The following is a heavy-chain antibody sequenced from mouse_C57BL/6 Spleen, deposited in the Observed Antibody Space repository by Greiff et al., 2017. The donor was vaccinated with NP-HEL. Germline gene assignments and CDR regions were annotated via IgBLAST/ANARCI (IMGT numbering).Heavy chain of an antibody. D-gene: IGHD2-1*01. V-gene: IGHV2-5*01. J-gene: IGHJ4*01. Sequence: QVQLQQSGPGLVQPSQSLSITCTVSGFSLTSYGVHWVRQSPGKGLEWLGVIWRGGSTDYNAAFMSRLSITKDNSKSQVFFKMNSLQADDTAIYYCAKKSYYGNYDAMDYWGQGTSVTVSS. CDR1: GFSLTSYG. CDR3: AKKSYYGNYDAMDY. CDR2: IWRGGST.